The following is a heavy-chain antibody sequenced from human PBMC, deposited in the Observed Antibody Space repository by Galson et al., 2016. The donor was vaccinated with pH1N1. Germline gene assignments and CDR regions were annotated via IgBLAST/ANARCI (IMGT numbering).Heavy chain of an antibody. CDR1: GGSISSSGYY. CDR2: IFYSGST. V-gene: IGHV4-39*01. CDR3: AGHRPRPVVVPAAAAD. D-gene: IGHD2-2*01. Sequence: ETLSLTCTVSGGSISSSGYYWGWIRQPPGKGLEWIGSIFYSGSTYYNPSLKSRVTISVDTSKNQFSLKLTSVTAADTAVYYCAGHRPRPVVVPAAAADWGQGTLVTVSS. J-gene: IGHJ4*02.